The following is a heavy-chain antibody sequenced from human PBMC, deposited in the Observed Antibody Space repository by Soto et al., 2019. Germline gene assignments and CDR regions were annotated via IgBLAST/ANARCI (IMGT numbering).Heavy chain of an antibody. CDR3: VKEDSSGWYYFDY. Sequence: LRLSCAASGFSFSSYAMTWVRQAPGKGLEWVSVISGSGGSTYYADSVKGRLTISRDNYKNTLYLQMNSLRAEDTAVYYCVKEDSSGWYYFDYWGQGTLVTVSS. CDR2: ISGSGGST. J-gene: IGHJ4*02. D-gene: IGHD6-19*01. CDR1: GFSFSSYA. V-gene: IGHV3-23*01.